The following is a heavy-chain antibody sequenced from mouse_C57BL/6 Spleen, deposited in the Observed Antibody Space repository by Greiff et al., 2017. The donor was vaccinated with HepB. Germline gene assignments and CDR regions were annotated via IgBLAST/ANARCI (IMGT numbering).Heavy chain of an antibody. CDR1: GFSLTSYG. J-gene: IGHJ3*01. Sequence: QVQLKQSGPGLVQPSQSLSITCTVSGFSLTSYGVHWVRQSPGKGLEWLGVIWSGGSTDYNAAFISRLSISKDNSKSQVFFKMHSLQADDTAIYYCARNAEHYGSSYGFAYWGQGTLVTVSA. V-gene: IGHV2-2*01. CDR2: IWSGGST. D-gene: IGHD1-1*01. CDR3: ARNAEHYGSSYGFAY.